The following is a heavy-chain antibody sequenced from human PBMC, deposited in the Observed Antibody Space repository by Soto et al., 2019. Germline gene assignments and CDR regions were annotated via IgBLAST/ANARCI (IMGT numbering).Heavy chain of an antibody. CDR1: GFSFRSYG. D-gene: IGHD3-3*01. V-gene: IGHV3-30*18. Sequence: GGSLRLSCAVSGFSFRSYGMHWVRQAPGKGLVWVAVISNDGGLKHYTDSVKGRFTISRDNSQNTLYLEINSLRPEDTAVYFCANGEGGFYDYSVGYWGQGTLVTVSS. CDR2: ISNDGGLK. J-gene: IGHJ1*01. CDR3: ANGEGGFYDYSVGY.